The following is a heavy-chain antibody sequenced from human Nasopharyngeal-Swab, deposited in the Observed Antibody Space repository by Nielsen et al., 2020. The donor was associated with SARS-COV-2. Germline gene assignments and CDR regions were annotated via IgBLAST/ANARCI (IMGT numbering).Heavy chain of an antibody. CDR2: ISSSSSYT. Sequence: GESLKISCAASGFTFSDYYMSWIRQAPGKGLEWVSYISSSSSYTNYADSVKGRFTISRDNAKNSLYLQMNSLRAEDTAVYYCARDKGSGSSGYYYYYMDVWGKGTTVTVSS. J-gene: IGHJ6*03. V-gene: IGHV3-11*06. D-gene: IGHD3-10*01. CDR3: ARDKGSGSSGYYYYYMDV. CDR1: GFTFSDYY.